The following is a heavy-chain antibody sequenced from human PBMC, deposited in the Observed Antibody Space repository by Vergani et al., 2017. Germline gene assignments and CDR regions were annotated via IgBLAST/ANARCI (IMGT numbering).Heavy chain of an antibody. J-gene: IGHJ4*02. Sequence: QVQLQQWGAGLLKPSETLSLTCAVYGGSFSGYYWSWIRQPPGKGLEWIGEINHSGSTNYNPSLKSRVIITVDTSKNQFSLKLSSVTAADTAVYYCARDPRSDSSGLGPLDYWGQGTLVTVSS. CDR1: GGSFSGYY. CDR3: ARDPRSDSSGLGPLDY. CDR2: INHSGST. D-gene: IGHD6-19*01. V-gene: IGHV4-34*01.